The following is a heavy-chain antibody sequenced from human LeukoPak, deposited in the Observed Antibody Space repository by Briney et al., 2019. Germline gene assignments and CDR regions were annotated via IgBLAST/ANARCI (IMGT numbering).Heavy chain of an antibody. Sequence: PSGTLALTCTVSSYSIRSGYVWVWMRQCPVEGLQWIASINHSGITYYNPSLKSRVTISVDTSKNQFSLKLTSVTAADTAVYYCGRDRPTGYYDYWGQGILVTVSS. V-gene: IGHV4-38-2*02. CDR1: SYSIRSGYV. D-gene: IGHD3-9*01. CDR3: GRDRPTGYYDY. J-gene: IGHJ4*02. CDR2: INHSGIT.